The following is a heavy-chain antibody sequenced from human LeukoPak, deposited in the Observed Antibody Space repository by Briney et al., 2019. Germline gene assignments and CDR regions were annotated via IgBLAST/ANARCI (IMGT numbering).Heavy chain of an antibody. CDR1: GGSFSGYC. J-gene: IGHJ5*02. CDR3: ARSSGYTYSDYGGRGSWFDP. Sequence: SETLSLTGAVYGGSFSGYCWSWIRQPPGKGLEWIGEINHSGSTNYNPSLKSRVTISVDTSKNQFSLKLSSVTAADTAVYYCARSSGYTYSDYGGRGSWFDPWGQGTLVTVSS. D-gene: IGHD5-24*01. V-gene: IGHV4-34*01. CDR2: INHSGST.